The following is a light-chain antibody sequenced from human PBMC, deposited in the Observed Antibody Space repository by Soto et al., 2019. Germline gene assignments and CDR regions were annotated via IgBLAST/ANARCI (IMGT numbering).Light chain of an antibody. J-gene: IGLJ3*02. CDR3: QVWDSSRDHVV. CDR2: NYR. V-gene: IGLV3-21*02. CDR1: NIGSKS. Sequence: SYELTQPHSVSVATAQTGPRITCGGDNIGSKSAHWYQQKPGQAPVLVVYNYRDRPSGIPERFSDSNSGNTATLTISRVEAGDEADYYCQVWDSSRDHVVFGGGTKVTVL.